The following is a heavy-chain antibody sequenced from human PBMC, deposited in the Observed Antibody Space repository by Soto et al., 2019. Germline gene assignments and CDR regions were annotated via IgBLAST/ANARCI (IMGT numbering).Heavy chain of an antibody. CDR3: ARDPNYDFWSGYVWFDP. D-gene: IGHD3-3*01. CDR2: ISAYNGST. J-gene: IGHJ5*02. CDR1: GYTFTSYG. V-gene: IGHV1-18*01. Sequence: ASVKVSCKASGYTFTSYGISWVRQAPGQGLEWMGWISAYNGSTNYAQKLQGRVTMTTDTSTSTAYMELRSLRSDDTAVYYCARDPNYDFWSGYVWFDPWGQGTLVTVSS.